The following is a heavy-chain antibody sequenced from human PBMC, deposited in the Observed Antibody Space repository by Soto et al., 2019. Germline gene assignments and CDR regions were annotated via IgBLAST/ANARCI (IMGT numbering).Heavy chain of an antibody. J-gene: IGHJ4*02. CDR1: GFTFSSYA. Sequence: QVQLVESGGGVVQPGRSLRLSCAASGFTFSSYAMHWVRQAPGKGLEWVAVISYDGSNKYYADSVKGRFTISRDNSKNTLYLQMNSLRAEDTAVYYCARRSIRYYYGSGTDYWGQGTLVTVSS. CDR2: ISYDGSNK. D-gene: IGHD3-10*01. CDR3: ARRSIRYYYGSGTDY. V-gene: IGHV3-30-3*01.